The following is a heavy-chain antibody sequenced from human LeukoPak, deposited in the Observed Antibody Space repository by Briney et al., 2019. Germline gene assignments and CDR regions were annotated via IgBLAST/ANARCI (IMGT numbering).Heavy chain of an antibody. CDR3: ARSYYYDSSGYYYVRWFDP. J-gene: IGHJ5*02. Sequence: ASVKVSCKASGGTFSSYAISWVRQAPGQGLEWMGWISAYNGNTNYAQKLQGRVTMTTDTSTSTAYMELRSLRSDDTAVYYCARSYYYDSSGYYYVRWFDPWGQGTLVTVSS. CDR1: GGTFSSYA. CDR2: ISAYNGNT. V-gene: IGHV1-18*01. D-gene: IGHD3-22*01.